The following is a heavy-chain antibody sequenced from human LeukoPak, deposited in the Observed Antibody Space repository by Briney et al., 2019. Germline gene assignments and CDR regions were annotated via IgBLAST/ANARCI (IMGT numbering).Heavy chain of an antibody. Sequence: SQTLSLTCTVSGGSISSGGYYWSWIRQHPGKGLEWIGYIYYSGSTYYNPSLESRVTISVDTSKNQFSLKLSSVTAADTAVYYCARAHRGRSSSSADFDYWGQGTLVTVSS. CDR1: GGSISSGGYY. CDR3: ARAHRGRSSSSADFDY. V-gene: IGHV4-31*03. J-gene: IGHJ4*02. CDR2: IYYSGST. D-gene: IGHD6-13*01.